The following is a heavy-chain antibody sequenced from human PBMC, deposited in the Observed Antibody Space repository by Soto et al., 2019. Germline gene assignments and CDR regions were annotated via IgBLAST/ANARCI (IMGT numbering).Heavy chain of an antibody. V-gene: IGHV3-23*01. J-gene: IGHJ4*02. CDR2: ISGSGANT. CDR3: VRERSGYSYADS. CDR1: GFTFSSYA. Sequence: PGGSLRLSCAASGFTFSSYAMSWVRQAPGKGLEWVSAISGSGANTYYTDSVKGRFTISRDNFKNTLYLQMNSLRAEDSAMFYCVRERSGYSYADSWGQGTLVTVSP. D-gene: IGHD5-18*01.